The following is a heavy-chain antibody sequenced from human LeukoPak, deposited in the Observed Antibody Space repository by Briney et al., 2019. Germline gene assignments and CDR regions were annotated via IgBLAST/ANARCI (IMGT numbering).Heavy chain of an antibody. J-gene: IGHJ4*02. CDR2: IGGSGGGT. Sequence: GGFLRLSCVASGFTFINHAMTWVRQAPGQGLEWVSSIGGSGGGTYYADSVKGRFTISRDNSKNTLYLQMNSLRAEDTAVYYCAKLPYYDFWSGYYTLDYWGQGTLVTVSS. V-gene: IGHV3-23*01. D-gene: IGHD3-3*01. CDR1: GFTFINHA. CDR3: AKLPYYDFWSGYYTLDY.